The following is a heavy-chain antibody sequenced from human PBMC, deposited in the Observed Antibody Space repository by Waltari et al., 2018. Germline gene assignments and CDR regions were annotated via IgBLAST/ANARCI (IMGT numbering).Heavy chain of an antibody. CDR3: ASDSSGYYYSDSYYFDY. V-gene: IGHV3-23*01. D-gene: IGHD3-22*01. CDR2: ISGSGGST. CDR1: GFTFSSYA. Sequence: EVQLLESGGGLVQPGGSLRLSCAASGFTFSSYAMRWVRQAPGKGLEWVSAISGSGGSTYYADSVKGRFTISRDNSKNTLYLQMNSLRAEDTAVYYCASDSSGYYYSDSYYFDYWGQGTLVTVSS. J-gene: IGHJ4*02.